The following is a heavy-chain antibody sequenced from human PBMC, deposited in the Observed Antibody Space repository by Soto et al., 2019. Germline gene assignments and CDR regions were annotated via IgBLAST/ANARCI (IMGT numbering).Heavy chain of an antibody. CDR1: GYTFTSYD. J-gene: IGHJ6*03. CDR2: MNPNSGNT. CDR3: ARGLKYCSSTRCYALSWYYYYMDV. D-gene: IGHD2-2*01. V-gene: IGHV1-8*01. Sequence: QVQLVQSGAEVKKPGASVKVSCKASGYTFTSYDINWVRQATGQGLEWMGWMNPNSGNTGYAQKFQGRVTMTRNTSISTAYMQLSSLRSEDTAVYYCARGLKYCSSTRCYALSWYYYYMDVWGKGITATVSS.